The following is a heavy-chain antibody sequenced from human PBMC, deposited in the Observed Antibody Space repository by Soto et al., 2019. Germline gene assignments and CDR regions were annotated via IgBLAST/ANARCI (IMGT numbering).Heavy chain of an antibody. Sequence: ASVKVSCKASGYAFTDFFIHWVRQAPGQGLEWMGWINPNSGVTNYAQNFQGRVTMTRDTSVSTAYVDLSSLRSDDTAVYYCAAVVGGDGKYYYYGMDVWGQGTTVTVSS. D-gene: IGHD1-26*01. V-gene: IGHV1-2*02. CDR1: GYAFTDFF. CDR2: INPNSGVT. CDR3: AAVVGGDGKYYYYGMDV. J-gene: IGHJ6*02.